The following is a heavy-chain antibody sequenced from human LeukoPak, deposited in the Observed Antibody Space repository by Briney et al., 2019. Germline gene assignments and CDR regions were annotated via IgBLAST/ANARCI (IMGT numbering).Heavy chain of an antibody. CDR2: ISAYNGNT. CDR3: ASGIAAADQSDWYFDL. Sequence: ASVKVSCKASGGTFSSYAISWVRQAPGQGLEWMGWISAYNGNTNYAQKLQGRVTMTTDTSTSTAYMELRSLRSDDTAVYYCASGIAAADQSDWYFDLWGRGTLVTVSS. D-gene: IGHD6-13*01. V-gene: IGHV1-18*01. J-gene: IGHJ2*01. CDR1: GGTFSSYA.